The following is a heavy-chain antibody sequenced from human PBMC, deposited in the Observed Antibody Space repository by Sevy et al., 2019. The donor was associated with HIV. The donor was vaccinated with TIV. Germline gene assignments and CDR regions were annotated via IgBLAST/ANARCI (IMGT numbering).Heavy chain of an antibody. CDR2: INPNSGGT. J-gene: IGHJ4*02. D-gene: IGHD2-2*01. CDR1: GYTFTGYY. Sequence: ASVKVSCKASGYTFTGYYMHWVRQAPGQGLEWMGWINPNSGGTNYAQKFQGRVTMTRDTSISTAYMELSRLRSDDTAVYYCARDVGSVVVPAAVYFDYWGQRTLVTVSS. CDR3: ARDVGSVVVPAAVYFDY. V-gene: IGHV1-2*02.